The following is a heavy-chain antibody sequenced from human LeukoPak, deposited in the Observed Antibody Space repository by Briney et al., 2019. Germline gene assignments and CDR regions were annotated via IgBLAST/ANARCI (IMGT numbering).Heavy chain of an antibody. D-gene: IGHD3-3*01. Sequence: ASVKVSCKASGYTFTSYGISWVRQAPGQGLEWMGWISAYNGNTNYAQKLQGRVTMTTDTSTSTAYMELRSLRSDDTAVYYCARDATYYDFWSGSGNFDYWGQGTLVTVSS. V-gene: IGHV1-18*01. CDR1: GYTFTSYG. CDR2: ISAYNGNT. J-gene: IGHJ4*02. CDR3: ARDATYYDFWSGSGNFDY.